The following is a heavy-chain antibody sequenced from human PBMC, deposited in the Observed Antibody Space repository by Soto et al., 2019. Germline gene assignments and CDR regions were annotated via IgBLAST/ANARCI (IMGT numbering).Heavy chain of an antibody. V-gene: IGHV1-3*01. CDR1: GYTFTSYA. CDR3: ASGSSWKNAPYPHEIYYGMDV. J-gene: IGHJ6*02. CDR2: INAGNGNT. D-gene: IGHD6-13*01. Sequence: GASVKVSCKASGYTFTSYAMHWVRQAPGQRLEWMGWINAGNGNTKYSQKFQGRVTITRDTSASTAYMELSSLRSEDTAVYYCASGSSWKNAPYPHEIYYGMDVWGQGTTVTVSS.